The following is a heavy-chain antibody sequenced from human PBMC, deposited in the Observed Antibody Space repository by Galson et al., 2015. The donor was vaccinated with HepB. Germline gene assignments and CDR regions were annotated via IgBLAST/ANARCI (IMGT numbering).Heavy chain of an antibody. Sequence: SLRLSCAASGFTFSSYGMHWVRQAPGKGLEWVAVIWYDGSNKYYADSVKGRFTISRDNSKNTLYLQMNSLRAEDTAVYYCARGGEDVGSSGGLFDYWGQGTLVTVSS. D-gene: IGHD6-25*01. CDR3: ARGGEDVGSSGGLFDY. CDR1: GFTFSSYG. CDR2: IWYDGSNK. V-gene: IGHV3-33*01. J-gene: IGHJ4*02.